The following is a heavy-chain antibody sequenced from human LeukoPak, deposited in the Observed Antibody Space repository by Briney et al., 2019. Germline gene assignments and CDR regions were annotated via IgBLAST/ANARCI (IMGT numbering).Heavy chain of an antibody. J-gene: IGHJ4*02. CDR1: GFTFSSYE. CDR3: ANRNYYDILTGYQEG. Sequence: GGSLRLSCAASGFTFSSYEMNWVRQAPGKGLEWVSYISSSGSTIYYADSVKGRFTISRDNAKNSLYLQMNSLRAEDTAVYYCANRNYYDILTGYQEGWGQGTLVTVSS. V-gene: IGHV3-48*03. CDR2: ISSSGSTI. D-gene: IGHD3-9*01.